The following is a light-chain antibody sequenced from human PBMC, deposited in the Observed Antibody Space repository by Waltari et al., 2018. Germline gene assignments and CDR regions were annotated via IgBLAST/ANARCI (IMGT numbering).Light chain of an antibody. CDR1: QSVSSN. J-gene: IGKJ5*01. CDR3: QQYNNWQGS. CDR2: GAS. Sequence: ETVMTQSPATLSVSPGERATLSCRASQSVSSNLAWYQQKPGQAPRLLIYGASTRATGIPARFSGSGSGTEFTLTISSLQSEDFAIYYCQQYNNWQGSFGQGTRLEIK. V-gene: IGKV3-15*01.